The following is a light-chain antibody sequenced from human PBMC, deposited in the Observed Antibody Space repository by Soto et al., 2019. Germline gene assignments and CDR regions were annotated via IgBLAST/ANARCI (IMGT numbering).Light chain of an antibody. CDR1: QLVSSSY. J-gene: IGKJ4*01. Sequence: EIVLTQSPGTLSLSPGERATLSCRASQLVSSSYLVWYQQKPGQAPRLLIYDASSRATGIPDRFSGSGSGTDFTLSISRLEPEDFAVYYCQQYGSTPLTFGGGTKVEIK. CDR3: QQYGSTPLT. V-gene: IGKV3-20*01. CDR2: DAS.